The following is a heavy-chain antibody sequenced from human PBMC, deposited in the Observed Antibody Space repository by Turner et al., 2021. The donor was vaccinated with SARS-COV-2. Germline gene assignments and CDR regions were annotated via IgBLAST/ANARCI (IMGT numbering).Heavy chain of an antibody. J-gene: IGHJ4*02. V-gene: IGHV3-33*01. D-gene: IGHD3-10*01. CDR1: GFTFRGYG. CDR2: IWYDGSNK. CDR3: ARDLFQDYGSGSYRLDY. Sequence: QVQLVGSGGGVVQPGRSRRLSCAASGFTFRGYGMHWVRQDPGKGLEWVALIWYDGSNKYYADSVKGRFIISRDNSKNTLYLQMNSLRAEDTAVYYCARDLFQDYGSGSYRLDYWGQGTLVTVSS.